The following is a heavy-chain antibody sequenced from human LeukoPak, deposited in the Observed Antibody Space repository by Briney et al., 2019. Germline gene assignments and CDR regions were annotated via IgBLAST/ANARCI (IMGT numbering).Heavy chain of an antibody. D-gene: IGHD3-10*01. J-gene: IGHJ4*02. CDR1: GYTFAGYY. Sequence: ASVKVSCKASGYTFAGYYMHWLRQAPGQGLEWMGWINPNSGGTNYAQKFQGWVTMTRDTSISTAYMVLSRLRSDDTAVYYCARSELLWFGGVKSGFDYWGQGTLVTVSS. V-gene: IGHV1-2*04. CDR3: ARSELLWFGGVKSGFDY. CDR2: INPNSGGT.